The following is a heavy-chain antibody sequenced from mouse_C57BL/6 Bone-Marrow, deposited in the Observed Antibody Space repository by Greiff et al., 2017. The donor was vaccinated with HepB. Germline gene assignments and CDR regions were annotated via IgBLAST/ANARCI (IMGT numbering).Heavy chain of an antibody. CDR1: GFTFSDYY. CDR2: ISNGGGST. D-gene: IGHD1-1*01. Sequence: EVKLVESGGGLVQPGGSLKLSCAASGFTFSDYYMYWVRQTPEKRLEWVAYISNGGGSTYYPDTVKGRFTISIDNAKNTLYLQMSRLKSEDTAMYYCARRGYYGSRRYFDVWGTGTTVTVSS. J-gene: IGHJ1*03. CDR3: ARRGYYGSRRYFDV. V-gene: IGHV5-12*01.